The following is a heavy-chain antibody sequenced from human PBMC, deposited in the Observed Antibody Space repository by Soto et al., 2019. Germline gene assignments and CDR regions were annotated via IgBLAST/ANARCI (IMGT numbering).Heavy chain of an antibody. Sequence: SETLSLTCTVSGGSMSSYYWTWLRQSPGRGLEWIGYISYSGSTYYNPSLKSRVTISADTSKNQFSLRMNSMIAADTAVYYCARADPDASVGYWGQGTLVTVSS. CDR3: ARADPDASVGY. J-gene: IGHJ4*02. CDR2: ISYSGST. D-gene: IGHD2-15*01. V-gene: IGHV4-59*01. CDR1: GGSMSSYY.